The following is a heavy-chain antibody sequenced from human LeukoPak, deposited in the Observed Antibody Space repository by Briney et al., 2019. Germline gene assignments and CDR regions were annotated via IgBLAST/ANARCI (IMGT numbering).Heavy chain of an antibody. Sequence: GGSLRLSCAASGFTFSSYWMHWVRQAPGKGLVWVSRINSDGSSTSYADSVKGRFTISRDNAKNTLYLQMNSLRAGDTAVYYCARSWVGQPPGYWGQGTLVTVSS. J-gene: IGHJ4*02. V-gene: IGHV3-74*01. CDR2: INSDGSST. CDR3: ARSWVGQPPGY. D-gene: IGHD2-15*01. CDR1: GFTFSSYW.